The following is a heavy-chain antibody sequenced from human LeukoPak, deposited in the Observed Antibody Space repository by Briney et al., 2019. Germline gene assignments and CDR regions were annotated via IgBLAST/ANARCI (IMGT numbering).Heavy chain of an antibody. J-gene: IGHJ4*02. D-gene: IGHD3-22*01. V-gene: IGHV1-46*01. CDR2: INPSGGST. CDR1: GYTFTSYY. Sequence: ASVKVSCKASGYTFTSYYMHWVRQAPGQGLEWMGIINPSGGSTSYAQKFQGRVTMTRDTSTSTVYMELSSLRSEDTAVYYCARDRMSENSSGYYYGDFDYWGQGTLVTVSS. CDR3: ARDRMSENSSGYYYGDFDY.